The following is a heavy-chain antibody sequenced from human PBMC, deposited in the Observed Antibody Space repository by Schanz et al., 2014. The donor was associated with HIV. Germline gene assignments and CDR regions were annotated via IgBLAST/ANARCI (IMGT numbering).Heavy chain of an antibody. CDR2: MRPDAVEK. Sequence: EEQLLESGGGTVQPGGSLRLSCVASGFPFRNFWLSWVRQAPGKGLEWVANMRPDAVEKYYVDSVKGRFTISRDNSKNTLYFQMNSLRAEDTAIYYCAKTSYGWYFDYWGQGTLVTVSS. J-gene: IGHJ4*02. CDR1: GFPFRNFW. D-gene: IGHD6-19*01. CDR3: AKTSYGWYFDY. V-gene: IGHV3-7*03.